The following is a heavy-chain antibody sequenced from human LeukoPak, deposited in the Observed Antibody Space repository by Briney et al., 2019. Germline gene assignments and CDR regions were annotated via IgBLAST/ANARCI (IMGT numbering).Heavy chain of an antibody. D-gene: IGHD3-3*01. Sequence: GGSLRLSCAASGFTFSSYAMSWVRQAPGKGLEWVSAISGSGGSTYYADSVKGRFTISRDNSKNTLYLQMNSLRAEDTAVYYCARDGSGGRPRTAYYFDYWGQGTLVTVSS. CDR3: ARDGSGGRPRTAYYFDY. J-gene: IGHJ4*02. CDR1: GFTFSSYA. CDR2: ISGSGGST. V-gene: IGHV3-23*01.